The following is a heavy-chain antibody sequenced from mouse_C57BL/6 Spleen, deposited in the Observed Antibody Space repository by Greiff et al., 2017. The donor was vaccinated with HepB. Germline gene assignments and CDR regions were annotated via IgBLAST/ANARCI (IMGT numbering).Heavy chain of an antibody. CDR3: ARGEGKRYFDY. CDR2: ISYDGSN. D-gene: IGHD2-1*01. J-gene: IGHJ2*01. V-gene: IGHV3-6*01. Sequence: EVKLMESGPGLVKPSQSLSLTCSVTGYSITSGYYWNWIRQFPGNKLEWMGYISYDGSNNYNPSLKNRISITRDTSKNQFFLKLNSVTTEDTATYYRARGEGKRYFDYWGQGTTLTVSS. CDR1: GYSITSGYY.